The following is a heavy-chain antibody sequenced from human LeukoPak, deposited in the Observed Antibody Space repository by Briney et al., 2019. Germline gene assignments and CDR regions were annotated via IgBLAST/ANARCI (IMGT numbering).Heavy chain of an antibody. D-gene: IGHD4/OR15-4a*01. CDR2: IKQDGSEK. Sequence: GGSLRLSRAASGFNFINYWMNWVRQAPGKGLEWVANIKQDGSEKYYVDSVKGRFTISRDNAKNSLYLQMNSLRAEDTAVYYCAAGAVGYWGQGTLVTVSS. J-gene: IGHJ4*02. V-gene: IGHV3-7*01. CDR1: GFNFINYW. CDR3: AAGAVGY.